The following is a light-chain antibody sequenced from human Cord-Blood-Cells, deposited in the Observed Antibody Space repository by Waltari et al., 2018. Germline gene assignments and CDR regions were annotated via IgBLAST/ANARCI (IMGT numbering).Light chain of an antibody. Sequence: QSALTQPASVSGSPGQSITISCPGTSSDVGRYNVVSLYQQHPGKAPKLMIYEGSKRPSGVSNRFSGSKSGNTASLTISGLQAEDEVDYYCCSYAGSSTSWVFGGGTKLTVL. J-gene: IGLJ3*02. CDR1: SSDVGRYNV. V-gene: IGLV2-23*01. CDR2: EGS. CDR3: CSYAGSSTSWV.